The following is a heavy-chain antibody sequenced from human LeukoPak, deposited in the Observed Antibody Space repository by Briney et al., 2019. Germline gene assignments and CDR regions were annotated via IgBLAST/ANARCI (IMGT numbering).Heavy chain of an antibody. V-gene: IGHV4-30-4*08. CDR3: ARTSNLYYYDSSGDGPYFDL. CDR2: IYYSRST. CDR1: GGSISGGDYY. Sequence: SETLSLTCTVSGGSISGGDYYWSWIRQLPGKGLEWIVYIYYSRSTYYNQSLKRRVTISVDTSKNQFSLKLSSVTAADTAVYYCARTSNLYYYDSSGDGPYFDLWGRGTLVTVSS. J-gene: IGHJ2*01. D-gene: IGHD3-22*01.